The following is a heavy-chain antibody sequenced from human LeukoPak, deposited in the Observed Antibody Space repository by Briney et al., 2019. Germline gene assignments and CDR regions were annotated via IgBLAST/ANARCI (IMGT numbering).Heavy chain of an antibody. CDR1: GGTFSSYA. J-gene: IGHJ4*02. CDR2: IIPIFGTA. Sequence: SVKVSCKASGGTFSSYAISWVRQAPGQGLEWMGGIIPIFGTANYAQKFQGRVPITADESTSTAYMELSSLRSEDTAVYYCARLRLAAAGTESVVCWGQGTLVTVSS. V-gene: IGHV1-69*13. D-gene: IGHD6-13*01. CDR3: ARLRLAAAGTESVVC.